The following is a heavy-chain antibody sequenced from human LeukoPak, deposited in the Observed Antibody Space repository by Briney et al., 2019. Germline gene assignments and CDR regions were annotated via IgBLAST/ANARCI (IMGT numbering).Heavy chain of an antibody. V-gene: IGHV4-34*01. CDR3: ARLQGLYSSSYDY. D-gene: IGHD6-6*01. CDR2: INHSGST. J-gene: IGHJ4*02. Sequence: PSETLSLTCAVYGGSFSGYYWSWIRQPPGKGLEWIGEINHSGSTNYNLSLKSRVTISVDTSKNQFSLKLSSMTAADTAVYYCARLQGLYSSSYDYWGQGTLVTVSS. CDR1: GGSFSGYY.